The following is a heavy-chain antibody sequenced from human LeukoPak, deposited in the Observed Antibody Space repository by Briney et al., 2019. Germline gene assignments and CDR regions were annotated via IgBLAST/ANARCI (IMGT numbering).Heavy chain of an antibody. V-gene: IGHV1-8*02. CDR1: GYTFTSYG. J-gene: IGHJ4*02. CDR3: ARARGRGYSGYAYYFDY. Sequence: ASVKVSCKASGYTFTSYGISWVRQAPGQGLEWMGWMNPNSGNTGYAQKFQGRVTMTRNTSISTAYMELSSLRSEDTAVYYCARARGRGYSGYAYYFDYWGQGTLVTVSS. D-gene: IGHD5-12*01. CDR2: MNPNSGNT.